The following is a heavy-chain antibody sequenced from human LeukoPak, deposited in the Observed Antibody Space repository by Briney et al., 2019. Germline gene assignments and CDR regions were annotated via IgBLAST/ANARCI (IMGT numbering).Heavy chain of an antibody. D-gene: IGHD6-19*01. J-gene: IGHJ4*02. CDR1: GGSISGYY. CDR3: ARVRPGIAVAGDFDY. CDR2: IYYSGST. Sequence: SETLSLTCTVSGGSISGYYWSWIRQPPGKGLEWIGYIYYSGSTNYNPSLKSRVTISVDTSKNQFSLKLSSVTAADTAVYYCARVRPGIAVAGDFDYWGQGTLVTVSS. V-gene: IGHV4-59*01.